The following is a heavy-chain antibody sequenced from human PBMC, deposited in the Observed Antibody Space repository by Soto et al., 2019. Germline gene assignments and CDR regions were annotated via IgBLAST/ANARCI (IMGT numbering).Heavy chain of an antibody. J-gene: IGHJ6*02. CDR2: TYYRPKWYN. CDR3: ARGITIFGVVPSYGMDV. D-gene: IGHD3-3*01. CDR1: GDSVSSNSAA. Sequence: SQTLSLTCAISGDSVSSNSAAWNWIRQSPSRGLEWLGRTYYRPKWYNDYAVSVKSRITINPDTSKNQFSLQLNSVTPEDTAVYYCARGITIFGVVPSYGMDVWGQGTTVTVSS. V-gene: IGHV6-1*01.